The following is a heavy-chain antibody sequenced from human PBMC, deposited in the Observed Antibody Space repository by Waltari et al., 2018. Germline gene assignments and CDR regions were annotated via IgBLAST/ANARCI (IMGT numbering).Heavy chain of an antibody. J-gene: IGHJ4*02. CDR2: LYTSGST. Sequence: QVQLQESGPGLVKPSETLSLTCTVSGGSISSYYWSWIRPPAGKGLEGIGRLYTSGSTHYHPSHKSRVTMAVDTSKNQFSLKLSLVTAADTAVYYCARERDTAMATHFDSWGQGTLVTVSS. V-gene: IGHV4-4*07. D-gene: IGHD5-18*01. CDR3: ARERDTAMATHFDS. CDR1: GGSISSYY.